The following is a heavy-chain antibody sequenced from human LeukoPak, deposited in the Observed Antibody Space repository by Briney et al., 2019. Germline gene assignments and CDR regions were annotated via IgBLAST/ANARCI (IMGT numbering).Heavy chain of an antibody. J-gene: IGHJ4*02. D-gene: IGHD3-3*01. Sequence: ASVMVSCTASGYTFTSYDINWVRQATGQGLEWMGWMNPNSGNTGYAQKFQGRVTMTRNTSISTAYMELRSLRSDDTAVYYCAREPSESFIDYWGQGTLVTVSS. CDR3: AREPSESFIDY. CDR2: MNPNSGNT. CDR1: GYTFTSYD. V-gene: IGHV1-8*01.